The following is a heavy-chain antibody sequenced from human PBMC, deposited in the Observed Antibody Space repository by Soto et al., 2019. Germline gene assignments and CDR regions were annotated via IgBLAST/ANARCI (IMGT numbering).Heavy chain of an antibody. Sequence: PSETLSLTCTVSGGSISSGDYYWSWIRQPPGKGLEWIGYIYYSGSTYYNPSLKSRVTISVDTSKNQFSLKLSSVTAADTAVYYCARAYYDFWSGYYFGYWGQGTLVTVSS. J-gene: IGHJ4*02. CDR3: ARAYYDFWSGYYFGY. D-gene: IGHD3-3*01. CDR2: IYYSGST. V-gene: IGHV4-30-4*01. CDR1: GGSISSGDYY.